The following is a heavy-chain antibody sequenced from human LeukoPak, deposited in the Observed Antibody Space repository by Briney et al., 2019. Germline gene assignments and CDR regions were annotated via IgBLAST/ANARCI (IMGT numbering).Heavy chain of an antibody. D-gene: IGHD2-2*01. CDR3: ARVRESCSSTTCSFDY. CDR2: IIPSFETT. CDR1: GGTFIGYI. Sequence: GASVKVSCTASGGTFIGYIINWVRQAPGQGPEWLGGIIPSFETTDYAQKFQGRVTITTDESTSTIYLELRSLTSEDTAVYYCARVRESCSSTTCSFDYWGQGTLVTVSS. J-gene: IGHJ4*02. V-gene: IGHV1-69*05.